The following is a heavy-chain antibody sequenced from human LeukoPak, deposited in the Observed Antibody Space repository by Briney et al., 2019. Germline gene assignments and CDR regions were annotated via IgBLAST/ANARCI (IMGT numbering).Heavy chain of an antibody. CDR1: GFTFSSYA. Sequence: GGSLRLSCAASGFTFSSYAMSWVRQAPGKGLEWVSAISGSGGSTYYADSVKGRFTISRDNSKNTLYLQMNSLRAEDTAVYYCAKASHDVDTAMARGYWGQGTLVTVSS. D-gene: IGHD5-18*01. CDR3: AKASHDVDTAMARGY. CDR2: ISGSGGST. V-gene: IGHV3-23*01. J-gene: IGHJ4*02.